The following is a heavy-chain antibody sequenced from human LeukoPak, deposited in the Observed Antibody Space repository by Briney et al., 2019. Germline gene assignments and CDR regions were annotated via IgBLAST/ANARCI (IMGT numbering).Heavy chain of an antibody. CDR3: AKAPTYYYGSGSYSVLDY. J-gene: IGHJ4*02. D-gene: IGHD3-10*01. Sequence: PGGSLRLSCAASGFTFSSYGMSWVRQAPGKGLEWVSAIGGSGGSTYYADSVKGRFTISRDNSKNTLYLQMNSLRAEDTAVYYCAKAPTYYYGSGSYSVLDYWGQGTLVTVSS. CDR2: IGGSGGST. V-gene: IGHV3-23*01. CDR1: GFTFSSYG.